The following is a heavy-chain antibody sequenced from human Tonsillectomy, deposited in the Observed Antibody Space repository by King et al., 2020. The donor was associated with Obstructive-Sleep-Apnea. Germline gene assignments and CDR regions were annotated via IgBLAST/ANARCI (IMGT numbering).Heavy chain of an antibody. V-gene: IGHV4-38-2*02. CDR2: IYHSGST. J-gene: IGHJ6*02. Sequence: QLQESGPGLVKPSETLSLTCTVSGYSISSGYYWGWIRQPPGKGLEWIGSIYHSGSTYYNPSLKSRVTISVDTSKNQFSLKLSSVTAADTAVYYCARLKGALWFGEGYYYYGMDVWGQGTTVTVS. D-gene: IGHD3-10*01. CDR3: ARLKGALWFGEGYYYYGMDV. CDR1: GYSISSGYY.